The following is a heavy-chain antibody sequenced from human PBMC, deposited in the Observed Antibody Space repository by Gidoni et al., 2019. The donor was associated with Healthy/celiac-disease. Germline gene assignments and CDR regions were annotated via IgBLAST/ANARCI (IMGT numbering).Heavy chain of an antibody. V-gene: IGHV3-15*01. Sequence: EVQLVESGGGLVKPGGSLRLSCAASGFTFSNAWLSWVRQAPGKGLEWVGRIKSKTDGGTTDYAAPVKGRFTISRDDSKNTLYLQMNSLKTEDTAVYYCTTMYYYDSSGYYYFDYWGQGTLVTVSS. CDR3: TTMYYYDSSGYYYFDY. D-gene: IGHD3-22*01. CDR2: IKSKTDGGTT. CDR1: GFTFSNAW. J-gene: IGHJ4*02.